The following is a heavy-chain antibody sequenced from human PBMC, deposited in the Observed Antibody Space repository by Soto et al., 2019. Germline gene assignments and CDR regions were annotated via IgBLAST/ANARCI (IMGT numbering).Heavy chain of an antibody. V-gene: IGHV4-39*01. J-gene: IGHJ6*01. CDR2: IYYSGST. CDR1: GGSISSSSYY. Sequence: PSETLSLTCTVSGGSISSSSYYWGWIRQPPGKGLEWIGSIYYSGSTYYNPSLKSRVTISVDTSKNQFSLKLSSVTAADTAVYYCARAPITIQTVGYYYHGMDVWGEGTTVTVS. CDR3: ARAPITIQTVGYYYHGMDV. D-gene: IGHD5-12*01.